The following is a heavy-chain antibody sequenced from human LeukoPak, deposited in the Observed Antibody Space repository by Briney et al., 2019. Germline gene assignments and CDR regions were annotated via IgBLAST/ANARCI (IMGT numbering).Heavy chain of an antibody. D-gene: IGHD3-22*01. V-gene: IGHV3-23*01. CDR3: AKARDPLYDSSGYYYDY. CDR2: ISGSGGST. Sequence: PGGSLRLSCAASGFTFSSYAMSWVRQAPGKGLEWVSAISGSGGSTYYADSVKGRFTISRDNSKNTLYLQMNSLRAEDTAVYYCAKARDPLYDSSGYYYDYWGQGTLVTVSS. CDR1: GFTFSSYA. J-gene: IGHJ4*02.